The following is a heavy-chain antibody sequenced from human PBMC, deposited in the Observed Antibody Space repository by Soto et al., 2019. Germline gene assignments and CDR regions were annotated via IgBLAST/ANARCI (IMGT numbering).Heavy chain of an antibody. D-gene: IGHD3-16*01. CDR2: LSSDGCGA. Sequence: GGSLRLSCAASGFSLSQYWMHWVRQAPGRGLEWVSRLSSDGCGAAYADSVKGRFFISRDIARNTLFLQMNSLRADDTAVYYCARDLGGPDYWGRGTSVTVS. CDR3: ARDLGGPDY. J-gene: IGHJ4*02. CDR1: GFSLSQYW. V-gene: IGHV3-74*03.